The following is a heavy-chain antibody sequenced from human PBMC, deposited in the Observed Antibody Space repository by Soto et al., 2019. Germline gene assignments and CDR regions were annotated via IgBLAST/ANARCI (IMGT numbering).Heavy chain of an antibody. CDR3: ASSGNAFDY. Sequence: KPSETLSLTCAVSGGSIRSYYWNWFRQPPGKGLEWIGYIYFSGSTKYNPSLKSRVTISVDTSKSQFSLKLNSVTAADTAVYYCASSGNAFDYWGQGTLVTVSS. CDR2: IYFSGST. V-gene: IGHV4-59*01. D-gene: IGHD5-12*01. J-gene: IGHJ4*02. CDR1: GGSIRSYY.